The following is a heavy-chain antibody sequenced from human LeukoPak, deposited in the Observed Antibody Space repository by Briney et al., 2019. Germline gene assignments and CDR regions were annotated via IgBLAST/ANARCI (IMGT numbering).Heavy chain of an antibody. CDR1: GFTFSSYA. CDR2: ISYDGSNK. CDR3: AGDLSGGAGDY. J-gene: IGHJ4*02. Sequence: GGSLRLSCAASGFTFSSYAMHWVRQAPGKGLEWVAVISYDGSNKYYADSVKGRFTISRDNSKNTLYLQMNSLRAEDAAVYYCAGDLSGGAGDYWGQGPMITVSS. V-gene: IGHV3-30-3*01. D-gene: IGHD3-10*01.